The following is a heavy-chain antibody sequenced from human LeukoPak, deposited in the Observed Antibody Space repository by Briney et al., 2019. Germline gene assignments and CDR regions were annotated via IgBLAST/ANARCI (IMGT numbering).Heavy chain of an antibody. CDR1: GYTFTSYD. J-gene: IGHJ6*02. D-gene: IGHD3-3*01. CDR3: ARERIYSMEWLTSRPASYYYYGMDV. CDR2: MNPNSGNT. Sequence: ASVKASCKASGYTFTSYDINWVRQATGQGLEWMGWMNPNSGNTGYAQKFQGRVTMTRNTSISTAYMELSSLRSEDTAVYYCARERIYSMEWLTSRPASYYYYGMDVWGQGTTVTVSS. V-gene: IGHV1-8*01.